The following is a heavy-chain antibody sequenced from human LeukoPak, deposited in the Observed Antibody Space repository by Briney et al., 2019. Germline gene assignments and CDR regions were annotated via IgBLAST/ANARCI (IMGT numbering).Heavy chain of an antibody. J-gene: IGHJ5*01. CDR1: GLTVRSNY. D-gene: IGHD3-10*01. V-gene: IGHV3-53*01. Sequence: PGGSLRLSCAASGLTVRSNYMSWVRQAPGEGLGWVSVIYSGGSKYYADSVKGRFTISRDNSKNTLYLQMNSRRADDTAVYYCATDLDDSGSLWFDSWGQGTLVTVSS. CDR2: IYSGGSK. CDR3: ATDLDDSGSLWFDS.